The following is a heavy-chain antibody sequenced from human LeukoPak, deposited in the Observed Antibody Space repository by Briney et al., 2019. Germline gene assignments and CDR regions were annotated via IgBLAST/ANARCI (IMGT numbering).Heavy chain of an antibody. V-gene: IGHV3-64*01. Sequence: GGSLRLSCAASGFTFSNYAMHLVRQAPGKGLEYVSAISSNGGSTYYANSVKGRFTISRDNSKNTLYLQMGSLRAEDMAVHYCAREGEVPAAFDYWGQGTLVTVSS. CDR2: ISSNGGST. CDR3: AREGEVPAAFDY. CDR1: GFTFSNYA. D-gene: IGHD2-2*01. J-gene: IGHJ4*02.